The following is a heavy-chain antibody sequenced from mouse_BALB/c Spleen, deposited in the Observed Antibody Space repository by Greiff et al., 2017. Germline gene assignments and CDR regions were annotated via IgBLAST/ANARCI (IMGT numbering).Heavy chain of an antibody. CDR3: SRSEGYDYGFAY. Sequence: QVQLQQSGAELARPGASVKLSCKASGYTFTSYWMQWVKQRPGQGLEWIGAIYPGDGDTRYTQKFKGKATLTADKSSSTAYMQLSSLASEDSAVYYCSRSEGYDYGFAYWGQGTLVTVSA. CDR2: IYPGDGDT. V-gene: IGHV1-87*01. D-gene: IGHD2-4*01. J-gene: IGHJ3*01. CDR1: GYTFTSYW.